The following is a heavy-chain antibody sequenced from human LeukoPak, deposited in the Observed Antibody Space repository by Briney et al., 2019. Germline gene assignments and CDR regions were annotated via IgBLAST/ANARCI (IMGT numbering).Heavy chain of an antibody. V-gene: IGHV3-23*01. CDR2: ISGSGGST. CDR3: AKYYYDSNDYRIDY. Sequence: GGSLRLSCAASGFTFSNYAMSWVRQAPGKGLEWVSAISGSGGSTYYADSVKGRFTISRDNSKNTLYLQMDSLRAEDTAIYYCAKYYYDSNDYRIDYWGQGTLVTVSS. D-gene: IGHD3-22*01. CDR1: GFTFSNYA. J-gene: IGHJ4*02.